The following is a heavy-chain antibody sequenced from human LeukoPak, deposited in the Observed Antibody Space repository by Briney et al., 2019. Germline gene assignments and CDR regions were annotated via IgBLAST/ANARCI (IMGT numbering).Heavy chain of an antibody. J-gene: IGHJ4*02. CDR1: GFTFSSYG. V-gene: IGHV3-30*18. D-gene: IGHD6-13*01. CDR3: AKTGEAAAGSFDY. Sequence: GGTLRLSCAASGFTFSSYGMSWVRQAPGKGLEWVAVISYDGSNKYYADSVKGRFTISRDNSKNTLYLQMNSLRAEDTAVYYCAKTGEAAAGSFDYWGQGTLVTVSS. CDR2: ISYDGSNK.